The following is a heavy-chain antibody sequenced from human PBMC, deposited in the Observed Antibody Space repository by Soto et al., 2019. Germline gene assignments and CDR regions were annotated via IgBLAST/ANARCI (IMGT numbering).Heavy chain of an antibody. Sequence: PPGKGLEWIGSIYNSGSTYYNPSLKSRVTISVDTSKNQFSLKLSSVTAADTAFFFFQAEDGIRGVRSVSAFLLNRSSDL. CDR2: IYNSGST. V-gene: IGHV4-39*01. D-gene: IGHD3-10*02. CDR3: QAEDGIRGVRSVSAFLLNRSSDL. J-gene: IGHJ2*01.